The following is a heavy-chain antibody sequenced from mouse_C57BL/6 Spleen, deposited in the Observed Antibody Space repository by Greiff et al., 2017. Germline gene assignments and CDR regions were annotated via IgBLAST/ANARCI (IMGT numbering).Heavy chain of an antibody. D-gene: IGHD1-1*01. J-gene: IGHJ4*01. CDR3: ARRIYYYGSSYVRYAMDY. Sequence: VQLQQPGAELVMPGASVKLSCKASGYTFTSYWMHWVKQRPGQGLEWIGEIDPSDSYTNYNQKFKGKSTLTVDKSSSTAYMQLSSLTSEDSAVYYCARRIYYYGSSYVRYAMDYWGQGTSVTVSS. CDR2: IDPSDSYT. CDR1: GYTFTSYW. V-gene: IGHV1-69*01.